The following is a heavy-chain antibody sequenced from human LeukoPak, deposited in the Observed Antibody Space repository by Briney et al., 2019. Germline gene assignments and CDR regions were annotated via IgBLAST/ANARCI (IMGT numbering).Heavy chain of an antibody. J-gene: IGHJ5*02. CDR3: ARRGPYGSGRRWFDP. Sequence: SETLSLTCAVYGGSFSGYYWSWLRQPPGKGLEWIGEINHSGSTNYNPSLKSRVTISVDTSKNQFSLKLSSVTAADTVVYYCARRGPYGSGRRWFDPWGQGTLVTVSS. V-gene: IGHV4-34*01. D-gene: IGHD3-10*01. CDR2: INHSGST. CDR1: GGSFSGYY.